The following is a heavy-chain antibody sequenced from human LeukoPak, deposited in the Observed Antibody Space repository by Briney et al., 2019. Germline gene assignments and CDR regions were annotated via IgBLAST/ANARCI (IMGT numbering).Heavy chain of an antibody. V-gene: IGHV3-48*01. J-gene: IGHJ4*02. D-gene: IGHD4-17*01. CDR3: ARDLDDYGDYDNFDY. CDR2: ISSSSSTI. Sequence: GGSLRLSCAASGFTFSSYSMNWVRRAPGKGLEWVSYISSSSSTIYYADSVKGRFTISRDNAKNSLYLQMNSLRAEDTAVYYCARDLDDYGDYDNFDYWGQGTLVTVSS. CDR1: GFTFSSYS.